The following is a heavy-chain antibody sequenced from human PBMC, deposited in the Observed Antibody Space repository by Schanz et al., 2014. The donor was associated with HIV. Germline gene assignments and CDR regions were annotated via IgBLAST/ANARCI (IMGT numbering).Heavy chain of an antibody. V-gene: IGHV3-30*03. CDR3: AREAYDISTGYYNPVLGY. D-gene: IGHD3-9*01. CDR1: GFNFNSYG. J-gene: IGHJ4*02. Sequence: QEQLVESGGGVFQPGRSLRLSCEASGFNFNSYGLHGVRQAPGRGPGGEALISYEGVNKHFADSVKGRFTISRDNSKNTLNLQMKSLRAEDTAVYYCAREAYDISTGYYNPVLGYWGQGTLVTVSS. CDR2: ISYEGVNK.